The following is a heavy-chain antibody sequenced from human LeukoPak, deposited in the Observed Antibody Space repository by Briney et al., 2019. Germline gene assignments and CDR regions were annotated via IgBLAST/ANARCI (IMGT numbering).Heavy chain of an antibody. Sequence: SETLPLTCAVYGGSFSGYYWNWIRQPPGKGLEWIGEINHSGSTNYNPSLKSRVTISVDTSKNQFSLKLSSVTAADTAVYYCARGFRRYSGYGIRYYGMDVWDQGTTVTVSS. D-gene: IGHD5-12*01. V-gene: IGHV4-34*01. J-gene: IGHJ6*02. CDR2: INHSGST. CDR3: ARGFRRYSGYGIRYYGMDV. CDR1: GGSFSGYY.